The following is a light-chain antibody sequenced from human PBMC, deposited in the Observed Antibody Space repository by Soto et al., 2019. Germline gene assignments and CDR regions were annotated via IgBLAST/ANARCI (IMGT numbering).Light chain of an antibody. V-gene: IGKV3-15*01. Sequence: EIVMTQSPATLSVSPGERATLSCRASQSVSSNLAWYQQKPGQAPRLLIYGASTRANGIPARFSGSGSGTEFTLTISSLQSGDFAVYSCQQYDIWPFTFGPGTNVDIK. J-gene: IGKJ3*01. CDR1: QSVSSN. CDR3: QQYDIWPFT. CDR2: GAS.